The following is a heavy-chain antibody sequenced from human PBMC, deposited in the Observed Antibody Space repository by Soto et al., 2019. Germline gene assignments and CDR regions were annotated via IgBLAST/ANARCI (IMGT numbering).Heavy chain of an antibody. J-gene: IGHJ6*03. CDR2: IYYSGST. Sequence: SETLSLTCTVSGGSISSYYWSWIRQPPGKGLEWIGYIYYSGSTNYNPSLKSRVTISVDTSKNQFSLKLSSVTAADTAVYYCAIQGRKQQLVDYYYYYYMDVWGKGTRVTVSS. D-gene: IGHD6-13*01. V-gene: IGHV4-59*08. CDR3: AIQGRKQQLVDYYYYYYMDV. CDR1: GGSISSYY.